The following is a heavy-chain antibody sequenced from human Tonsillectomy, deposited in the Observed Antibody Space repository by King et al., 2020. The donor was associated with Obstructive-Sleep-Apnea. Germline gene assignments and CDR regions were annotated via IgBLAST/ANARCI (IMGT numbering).Heavy chain of an antibody. J-gene: IGHJ4*02. CDR1: GFTFSSYG. D-gene: IGHD2-15*01. CDR3: AKDGSPGVSWQGYYFDY. V-gene: IGHV3-33*06. CDR2: IWYDGSNK. Sequence: VQLVESGGGVVQPGRSLRLSCAASGFTFSSYGMHWVRQAPGKGLEWVAVIWYDGSNKYYADSVKGRFTISRDNSKNTLYLQMNSLRAEDTAGYYCAKDGSPGVSWQGYYFDYWGQGTLVTVSS.